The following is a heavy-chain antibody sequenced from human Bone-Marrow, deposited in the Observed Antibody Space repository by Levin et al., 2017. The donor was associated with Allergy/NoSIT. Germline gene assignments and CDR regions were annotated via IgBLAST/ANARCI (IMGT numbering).Heavy chain of an antibody. Sequence: GESLKISCAASGFTFDDYVMSWVRQAPGKGLEWVSGINWNGGSTGYADSVKGRFSIFRDNAKNSLFLQMDSLRAEDTAFYYCARGMAGSGSYYNSHELDFWGQGTLVTVSS. CDR2: INWNGGST. V-gene: IGHV3-20*04. CDR1: GFTFDDYV. CDR3: ARGMAGSGSYYNSHELDF. D-gene: IGHD3-10*01. J-gene: IGHJ4*02.